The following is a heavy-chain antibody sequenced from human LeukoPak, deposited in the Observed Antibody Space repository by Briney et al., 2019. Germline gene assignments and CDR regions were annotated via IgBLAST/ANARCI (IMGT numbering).Heavy chain of an antibody. CDR1: GFTFSSYA. CDR3: ARVRGLGYFDY. J-gene: IGHJ4*02. D-gene: IGHD6-13*01. V-gene: IGHV3-30-3*01. Sequence: GGSLRLSCAASGFTFSSYAMHWVRQAPGKGLEWVAVISYDGSNKYYADSVKGRFTISRDNSKNTLYLQMNSLRAEDTAVYYCARVRGLGYFDYWGQGTLVTVSS. CDR2: ISYDGSNK.